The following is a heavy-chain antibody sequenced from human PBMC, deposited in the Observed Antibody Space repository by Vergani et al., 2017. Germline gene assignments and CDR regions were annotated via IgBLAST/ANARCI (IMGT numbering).Heavy chain of an antibody. CDR3: GRVADFYGLGSRLLDL. D-gene: IGHD3-10*01. Sequence: QVNLQESGPGLVKPSETLSLTCTVSGGSITSSSYYWGWIRQPPGKGLEWIGNIYHSGGAYYNPSLKGRVTISVDTSKNQFSLKLNSVTAADTAVYYCGRVADFYGLGSRLLDLWGQGILVTVSS. J-gene: IGHJ5*02. CDR2: IYHSGGA. CDR1: GGSITSSSYY. V-gene: IGHV4-39*07.